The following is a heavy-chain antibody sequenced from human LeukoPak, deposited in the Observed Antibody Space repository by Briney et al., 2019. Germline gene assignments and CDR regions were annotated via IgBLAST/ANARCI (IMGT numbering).Heavy chain of an antibody. CDR3: ARGQKYRNGYTVTELGSGYFDY. CDR2: INHSGST. J-gene: IGHJ4*02. D-gene: IGHD5-18*01. V-gene: IGHV4-34*01. Sequence: SETLSLTCAVYGGSFSGYYWSWIRQPPGKGLEWIGEINHSGSTNYNPSLKSRATISVDTSKNQFSLKLSSVTAADTAVYYCARGQKYRNGYTVTELGSGYFDYWGQGTLVTVSS. CDR1: GGSFSGYY.